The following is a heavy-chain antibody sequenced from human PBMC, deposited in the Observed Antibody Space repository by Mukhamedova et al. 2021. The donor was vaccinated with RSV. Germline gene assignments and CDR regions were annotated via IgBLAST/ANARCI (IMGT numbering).Heavy chain of an antibody. CDR3: AKEGSVAARYGMDV. D-gene: IGHD6-19*01. J-gene: IGHJ6*02. V-gene: IGHV3-23*01. Sequence: GRFTISRDNSKNTLYLQVNSLRAEDTAVYYCAKEGSVAARYGMDVWGQGTTVTDSS.